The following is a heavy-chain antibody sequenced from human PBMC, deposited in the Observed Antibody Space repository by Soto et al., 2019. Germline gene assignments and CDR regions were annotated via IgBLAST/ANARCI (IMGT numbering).Heavy chain of an antibody. Sequence: ASVKVSCKASGYTFTSYAMHWVRQAPGQRLEWMGWINAGNGNTKYSQKFQGRVTITRDTSASTAYMELSSLRSEDTAVYYCARDSRKGPRGVIHFYFDYWGQGTLVTVS. CDR3: ARDSRKGPRGVIHFYFDY. J-gene: IGHJ4*02. D-gene: IGHD3-10*01. V-gene: IGHV1-3*01. CDR1: GYTFTSYA. CDR2: INAGNGNT.